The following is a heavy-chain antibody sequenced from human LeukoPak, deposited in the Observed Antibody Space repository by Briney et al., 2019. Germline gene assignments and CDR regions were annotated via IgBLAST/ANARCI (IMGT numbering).Heavy chain of an antibody. D-gene: IGHD2-2*01. CDR3: ARPPSIHYYYYYMDV. V-gene: IGHV4-39*01. Sequence: SETLSLTCTVSGGSISSSNYYWGWLRQPPGQGLEWIVSMYYAGSAYYNPSLRSRVTISVDASKNQFSLKLSSVTAAATAVYYCARPPSIHYYYYYMDVWGKGTTVTVSS. CDR1: GGSISSSNYY. J-gene: IGHJ6*03. CDR2: MYYAGSA.